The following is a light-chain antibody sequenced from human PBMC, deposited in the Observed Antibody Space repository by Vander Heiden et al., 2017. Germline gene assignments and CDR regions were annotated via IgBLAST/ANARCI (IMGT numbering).Light chain of an antibody. CDR1: ESVSGFY. CDR2: STS. J-gene: IGKJ4*01. V-gene: IGKV3-20*01. Sequence: EIVLTQSPDTLSFSPGARATLSCRASESVSGFYFSRHQQKPGQAPRLPIASTSSTATAITDSFSGSGSGTAFTLTILRLEPVDFSIYYCQQYSKSPITFGGGTKVEIK. CDR3: QQYSKSPIT.